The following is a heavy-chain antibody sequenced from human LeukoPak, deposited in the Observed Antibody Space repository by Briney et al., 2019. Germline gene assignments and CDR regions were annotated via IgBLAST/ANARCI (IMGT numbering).Heavy chain of an antibody. CDR2: IWYDGSNK. V-gene: IGHV3-33*06. CDR1: GXTFSSFG. CDR3: AKDLGPAPGISVGGSGFGY. D-gene: IGHD6-19*01. J-gene: IGHJ4*02. Sequence: PGGSLRLSCAASGXTFSSFGMHWVRQAPGKGLEWVAVIWYDGSNKNYADSVKGRFTISRDNSKNTLYLQMNSLRAEDTAVYYCAKDLGPAPGISVGGSGFGYWGQGTLVTVSS.